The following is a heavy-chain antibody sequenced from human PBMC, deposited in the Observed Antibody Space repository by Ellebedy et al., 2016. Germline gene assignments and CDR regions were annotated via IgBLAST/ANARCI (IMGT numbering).Heavy chain of an antibody. CDR2: INPSGGST. CDR3: VSIVVVPADKNLHSDLRQDNWFNP. D-gene: IGHD2-2*01. CDR1: GYTFTSYY. Sequence: ASVKVSCXASGYTFTSYYMHWVRQAPGQGLEWMGIINPSGGSTSYAQKFQGRVTMTRDTSISTAYMELSRLRSDDTAVYYCVSIVVVPADKNLHSDLRQDNWFNPWGQGTLVTVSS. J-gene: IGHJ5*02. V-gene: IGHV1-46*01.